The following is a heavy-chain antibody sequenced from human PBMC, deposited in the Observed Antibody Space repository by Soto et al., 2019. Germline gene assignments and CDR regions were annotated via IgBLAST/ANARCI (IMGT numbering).Heavy chain of an antibody. D-gene: IGHD3-22*01. CDR1: GFTFSSYE. CDR2: ITSTGSTR. V-gene: IGHV3-48*03. Sequence: VVSLRLSFAASGFTFSSYEMNWVRQAPGKGLEWVSDITSTGSTRYYADSVKGRFTISRDNAKNSLYLQMNSLRAEDTAVYYCARGEGTSSACNLKFEDWGQGTLVTVAS. J-gene: IGHJ4*02. CDR3: ARGEGTSSACNLKFED.